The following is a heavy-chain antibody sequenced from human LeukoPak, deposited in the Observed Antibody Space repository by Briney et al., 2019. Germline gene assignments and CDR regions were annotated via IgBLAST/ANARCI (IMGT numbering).Heavy chain of an antibody. Sequence: PSETLSLTCAVYGGSFSGHYWSWIRHPPGKGLEWLGESNHSGKTNYNPSLKSRVTISVDTSKNQFSLKLSSVTAADTAVYYCARGSQYYYDSVGYYSHDYWGQGTLVTVSS. CDR3: ARGSQYYYDSVGYYSHDY. D-gene: IGHD3-22*01. CDR2: SNHSGKT. J-gene: IGHJ4*02. CDR1: GGSFSGHY. V-gene: IGHV4-34*01.